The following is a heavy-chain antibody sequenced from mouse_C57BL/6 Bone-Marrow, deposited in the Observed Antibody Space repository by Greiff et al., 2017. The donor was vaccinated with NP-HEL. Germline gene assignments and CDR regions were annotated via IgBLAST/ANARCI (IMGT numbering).Heavy chain of an antibody. D-gene: IGHD2-3*01. Sequence: EVMLVESGGGLVQPGGSLSLSCAASGFTFTDYYMSWVRQPPGKALEWLGFIRNKANGYTTEYSASVKGRFTISRDNSQSILYLQMNALRAEDSATYYCAQIYDGLYYAMDYWGQGTSVTVSS. J-gene: IGHJ4*01. CDR1: GFTFTDYY. CDR3: AQIYDGLYYAMDY. CDR2: IRNKANGYTT. V-gene: IGHV7-3*01.